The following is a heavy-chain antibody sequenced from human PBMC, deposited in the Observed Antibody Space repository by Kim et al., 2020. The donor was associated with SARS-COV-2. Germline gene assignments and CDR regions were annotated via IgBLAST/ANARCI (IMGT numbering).Heavy chain of an antibody. CDR2: IIPILGIA. D-gene: IGHD3-3*01. J-gene: IGHJ3*02. V-gene: IGHV1-69*04. CDR1: GGTFSSYA. Sequence: SVKVSCKASGGTFSSYAISWVRQAPGQGLEWMGRIIPILGIANYAQKFQGRVTITADKSTSTAYMELSSLRSEDTAVYYCARSHEMYYDSRFDIWGQGTMVTVSS. CDR3: ARSHEMYYDSRFDI.